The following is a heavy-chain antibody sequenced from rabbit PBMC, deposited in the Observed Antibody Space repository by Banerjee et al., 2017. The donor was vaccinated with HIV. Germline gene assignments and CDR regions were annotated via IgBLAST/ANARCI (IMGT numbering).Heavy chain of an antibody. V-gene: IGHV1S45*01. J-gene: IGHJ3*01. CDR3: ARRDSSTAADYYPL. CDR1: GFSFSNKYV. Sequence: QQQLVESGGGLVQPEGSLTLTCTASGFSFSNKYVMCWVRQAPGKGLEWIACINTSTGNTVYATWAKGRFTISKTSSTTVTLQMTSLTAADTATYFCARRDSSTAADYYPLWGQGTLVTVS. CDR2: INTSTGNT. D-gene: IGHD7-1*01.